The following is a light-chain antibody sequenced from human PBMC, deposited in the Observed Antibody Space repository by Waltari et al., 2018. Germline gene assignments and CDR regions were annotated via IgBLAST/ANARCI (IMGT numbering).Light chain of an antibody. V-gene: IGLV2-14*03. CDR2: DVS. CDR1: STDVGGYNY. Sequence: QSALTQPASVSGSPGQSITISCTGNSTDVGGYNYVSWYQQHPDKAPKLMIYDVSNRPSGISNRFSGSKSGNTASLTISGLQAEDEADYYCSSYTSSSTLVVGGGTKLTVL. J-gene: IGLJ2*01. CDR3: SSYTSSSTLV.